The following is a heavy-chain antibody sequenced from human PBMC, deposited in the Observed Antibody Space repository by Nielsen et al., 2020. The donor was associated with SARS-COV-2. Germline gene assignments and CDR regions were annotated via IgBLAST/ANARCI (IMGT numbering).Heavy chain of an antibody. CDR3: ATAWAVAGRWSTFDY. V-gene: IGHV1-8*01. D-gene: IGHD6-19*01. Sequence: ASVKVSCKASGYTFTSYDINWVRQATGQGLEWMGWMNPNSGNTGYAQKFQGRVTMTRNTSISTAYMELSSLRSEDTAVYYCATAWAVAGRWSTFDYWGQGTLVTVSS. CDR1: GYTFTSYD. J-gene: IGHJ4*02. CDR2: MNPNSGNT.